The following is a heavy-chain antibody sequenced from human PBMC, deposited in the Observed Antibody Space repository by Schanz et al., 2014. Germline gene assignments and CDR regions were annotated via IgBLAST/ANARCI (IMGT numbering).Heavy chain of an antibody. CDR1: GYTFTSYY. V-gene: IGHV1-46*03. J-gene: IGHJ3*02. Sequence: QVQLVQSGPEVKKPGASVKVSCQASGYTFTSYYMHWVRQAPGQGLEWMGIINPSVGNTNYAQKFRGRVTMTRDTSTSTVYMELSSLRSEDTAVYFCARGPSTGAFDIWGRGTMVTVSS. CDR3: ARGPSTGAFDI. CDR2: INPSVGNT.